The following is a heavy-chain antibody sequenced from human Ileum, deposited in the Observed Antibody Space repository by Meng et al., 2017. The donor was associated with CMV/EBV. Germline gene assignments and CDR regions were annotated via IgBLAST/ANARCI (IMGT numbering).Heavy chain of an antibody. J-gene: IGHJ4*02. V-gene: IGHV3-30*02. CDR1: GLMFSSHG. CDR2: IRYDGSSK. Sequence: QVELVESGGGVVQPGGSLRLSCAASGLMFSSHGMHWVRQPPGKGLEWVAYIRYDGSSKNYVESVKGRFIISRDNSKNTLYLQMNSLRTEDTAVYYCAKEDYWGQGTLVTVSS. CDR3: AKEDY.